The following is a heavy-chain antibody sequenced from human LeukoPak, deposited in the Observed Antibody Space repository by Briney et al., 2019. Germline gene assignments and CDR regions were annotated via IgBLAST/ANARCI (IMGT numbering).Heavy chain of an antibody. CDR2: IKQDGSEK. J-gene: IGHJ4*02. Sequence: GGSLRLSCAASGFTFSSYWMSWVRQAPGKGLEWVANIKQDGSEKYYVDSVKGRFTISRDNDKNSLYLQMNSLRAEDTAVYYCARERGGFFVVEGLFDYWGQGTLVTVSS. D-gene: IGHD3-3*01. V-gene: IGHV3-7*01. CDR3: ARERGGFFVVEGLFDY. CDR1: GFTFSSYW.